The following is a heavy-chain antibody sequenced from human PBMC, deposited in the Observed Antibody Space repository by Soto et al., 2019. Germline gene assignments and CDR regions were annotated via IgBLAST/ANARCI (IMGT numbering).Heavy chain of an antibody. Sequence: EVQLVEAGGGLVQPGGSLRLSCSASVFTFSSYAMHWVRQAPGKGLEYVSAISSNGGSTYYADSVKGRFTISRDNSKNTLYLQMSSLSAEDTAVYYCVKDGPVAGRYYFDYWGQETLVIVSS. CDR3: VKDGPVAGRYYFDY. CDR2: ISSNGGST. V-gene: IGHV3-64D*06. D-gene: IGHD6-19*01. J-gene: IGHJ4*02. CDR1: VFTFSSYA.